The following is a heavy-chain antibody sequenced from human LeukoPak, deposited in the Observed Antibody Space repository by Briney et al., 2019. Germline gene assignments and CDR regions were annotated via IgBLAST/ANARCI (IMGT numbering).Heavy chain of an antibody. CDR2: ISGSGDST. V-gene: IGHV3-23*01. J-gene: IGHJ4*02. Sequence: GGSLRLSCAASGFRFTNYAMSWVRQAPGKGLEWVSAISGSGDSTYYADSVKVRFTISRDNSKNTLYLQMNSLRAEDTAVYYCAKVTWKYGDESPDCWGQGTLVTVSS. D-gene: IGHD4-17*01. CDR3: AKVTWKYGDESPDC. CDR1: GFRFTNYA.